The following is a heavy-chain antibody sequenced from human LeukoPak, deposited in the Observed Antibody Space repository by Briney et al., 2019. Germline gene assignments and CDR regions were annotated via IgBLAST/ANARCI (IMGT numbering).Heavy chain of an antibody. CDR3: ARYIGYCSGGSCYYYYMDV. D-gene: IGHD2-15*01. J-gene: IGHJ6*03. Sequence: PSETLSLTCAVYGGSFSGYYWSWIRQPPGKGLEWIGEINHSGSTNYNPSLKSRVTISVDTSKNQFSLKLSSVTAADTAVYYCARYIGYCSGGSCYYYYMDVWGKGTTVTISS. CDR2: INHSGST. CDR1: GGSFSGYY. V-gene: IGHV4-34*01.